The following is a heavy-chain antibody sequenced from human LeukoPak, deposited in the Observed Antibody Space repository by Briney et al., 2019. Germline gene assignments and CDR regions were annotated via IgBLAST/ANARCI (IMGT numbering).Heavy chain of an antibody. J-gene: IGHJ4*02. CDR1: GGSFSGYY. D-gene: IGHD5-24*01. CDR2: INHSGST. Sequence: SETLSLTCAVYGGSFSGYYWSWIRQPPGKGLEWIGEINHSGSTNYNPSLKSRVTISVDTSKNQFSLKLSSVTAADTAVYYCARHRRDGYKYYFDYWGQGTLVTVSS. V-gene: IGHV4-34*01. CDR3: ARHRRDGYKYYFDY.